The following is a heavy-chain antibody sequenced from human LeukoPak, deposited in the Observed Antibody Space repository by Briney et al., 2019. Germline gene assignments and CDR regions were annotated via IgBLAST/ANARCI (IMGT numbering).Heavy chain of an antibody. J-gene: IGHJ4*02. CDR1: GFTFNSYA. CDR3: AKGSSNIMGARLDY. CDR2: ISVRGGST. V-gene: IGHV3-23*01. D-gene: IGHD1-26*01. Sequence: GGSLRLSCAASGFTFNSYALSWVRQAPGRGLEWVSGISVRGGSTYYADSVKGRFTISRDNSKNTLYLQMNSLRAEDTAVYYCAKGSSNIMGARLDYWGQGTLATVSS.